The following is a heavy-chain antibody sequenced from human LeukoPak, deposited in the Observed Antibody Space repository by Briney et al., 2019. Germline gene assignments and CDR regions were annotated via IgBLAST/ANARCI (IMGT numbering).Heavy chain of an antibody. J-gene: IGHJ4*02. D-gene: IGHD3-3*01. Sequence: PSETLSLTCAVYGGSFSAYYWTWIRQPPGKGLEWIGEINDSGSISYNPSLKSRVTISVDTSKNQFSLNLNSVTAADTAVYYCARSPYYDFWSGPGLLDYWGQGTLVTVSS. CDR2: INDSGSI. CDR3: ARSPYYDFWSGPGLLDY. CDR1: GGSFSAYY. V-gene: IGHV4-34*01.